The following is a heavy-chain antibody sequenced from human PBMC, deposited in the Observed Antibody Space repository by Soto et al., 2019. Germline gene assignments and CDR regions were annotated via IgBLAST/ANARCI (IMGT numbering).Heavy chain of an antibody. J-gene: IGHJ4*02. CDR3: ARRGADDAGVDY. Sequence: ASVKVSCKASGGTFSSYAISWVRQAPGQGLEWMGGIIPIFGTANYAQEFQGRVTITADESTSTAYMELSSLRSEDTAVYYCARRGADDAGVDYWGQGTLVTVSS. CDR2: IIPIFGTA. CDR1: GGTFSSYA. V-gene: IGHV1-69*13. D-gene: IGHD1-1*01.